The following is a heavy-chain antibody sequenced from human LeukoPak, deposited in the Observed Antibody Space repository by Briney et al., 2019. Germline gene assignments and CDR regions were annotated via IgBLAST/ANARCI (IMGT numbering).Heavy chain of an antibody. CDR3: ARDSGYYYFDY. CDR1: GGSISSYY. CDR2: IYYSGST. D-gene: IGHD3-22*01. V-gene: IGHV4-59*12. J-gene: IGHJ4*02. Sequence: SETLSLTCTVSGGSISSYYWSWIRQPPGKGLEWIGYIYYSGSTNYNPSLKSRVTISVDTTKNQFSLKLSSVTAADTAVYYCARDSGYYYFDYWGQGTLVTVSS.